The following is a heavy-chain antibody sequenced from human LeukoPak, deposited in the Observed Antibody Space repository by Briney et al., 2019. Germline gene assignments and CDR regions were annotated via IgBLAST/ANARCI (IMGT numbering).Heavy chain of an antibody. D-gene: IGHD4-11*01. CDR3: ASWTDGYSNYMDV. CDR2: ISYDGSNK. CDR1: GFTFSSYA. Sequence: GSLRLSCAASGFTFSSYAMHWVRQAPGKGLEWVAVISYDGSNKYYADSVKGRFTISRDNSKNTLYLQMNSLRVEDTAVYYCASWTDGYSNYMDVWGQGTTVTVSS. V-gene: IGHV3-30-3*01. J-gene: IGHJ6*02.